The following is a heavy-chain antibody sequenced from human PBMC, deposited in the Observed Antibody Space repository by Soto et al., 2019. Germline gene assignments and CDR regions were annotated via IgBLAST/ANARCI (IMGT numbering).Heavy chain of an antibody. D-gene: IGHD6-6*01. V-gene: IGHV1-18*01. CDR2: ITNFRGEK. Sequence: QVQLVQSGPEVNKPGASVKVSCKTSGYTFSSYGISWVRQAPGQGLEWMGWITNFRGEKTYAQKFQGRLTMTTETSTSTAYMELRSLKFDDTAVYYCVRDLGYRRPSSPSVDYWGQGTLVTVSS. CDR3: VRDLGYRRPSSPSVDY. CDR1: GYTFSSYG. J-gene: IGHJ4*02.